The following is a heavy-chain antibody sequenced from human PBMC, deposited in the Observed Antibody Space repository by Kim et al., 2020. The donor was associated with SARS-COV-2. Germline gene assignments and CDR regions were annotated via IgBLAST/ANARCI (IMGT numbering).Heavy chain of an antibody. CDR3: ARESSGFHTSPNFDF. Sequence: GGSLRLSCEASGFTFSSYAMHWVRQAPGKGLEWVAVISYDGSFKYYADSVKGRLTISRDDSKNTLYLQMNSLRAEDTAVYSCARESSGFHTSPNFDFWGQGTLVTVPS. V-gene: IGHV3-30*04. CDR1: GFTFSSYA. J-gene: IGHJ4*02. D-gene: IGHD3-3*01. CDR2: ISYDGSFK.